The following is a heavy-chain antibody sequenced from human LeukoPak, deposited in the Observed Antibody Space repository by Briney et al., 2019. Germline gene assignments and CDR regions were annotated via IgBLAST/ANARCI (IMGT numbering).Heavy chain of an antibody. CDR3: ANTMVRGPYNMDV. J-gene: IGHJ6*02. CDR2: ISNSGSST. V-gene: IGHV3-23*01. Sequence: GGSLRLSCAASGFTFTSYAMTWVRQAPGKGLEWVSGISNSGSSTYYADSVKGRFTISRDNSKNTLYLQLSSLRAEDTAVYYCANTMVRGPYNMDVWGQGTTVTVSS. CDR1: GFTFTSYA. D-gene: IGHD3-10*01.